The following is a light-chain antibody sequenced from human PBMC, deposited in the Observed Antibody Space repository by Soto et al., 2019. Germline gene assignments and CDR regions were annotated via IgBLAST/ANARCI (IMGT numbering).Light chain of an antibody. V-gene: IGKV3-11*01. CDR2: DAS. CDR3: HQRQYWPPIT. CDR1: LSVSVY. J-gene: IGKJ5*01. Sequence: ESVLTQSPGTLSLSPGERATLSCRTSLSVSVYLDWYQQKPGQAPRLLISDASNRATGIPARFSGSGSGTDFTLTISSLEPEDFAVYYCHQRQYWPPITFGQGTRLEI.